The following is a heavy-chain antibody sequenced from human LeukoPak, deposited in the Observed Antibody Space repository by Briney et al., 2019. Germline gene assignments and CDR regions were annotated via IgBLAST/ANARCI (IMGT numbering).Heavy chain of an antibody. CDR2: INHSGST. CDR1: GGSFSGYY. D-gene: IGHD3-22*01. CDR3: ARGKIADDSSGYYSDY. J-gene: IGHJ4*02. Sequence: SETLSLTCAVYGGSFSGYYWSWIRQPPGKGLEWIGEINHSGSTNYNPSLKSRVTISLDTSKNQFSLKLSSVTAADTAVYYCARGKIADDSSGYYSDYWGQGTLVTVSS. V-gene: IGHV4-34*01.